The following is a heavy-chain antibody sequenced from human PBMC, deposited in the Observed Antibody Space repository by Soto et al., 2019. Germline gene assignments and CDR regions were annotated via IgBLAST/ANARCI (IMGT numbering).Heavy chain of an antibody. V-gene: IGHV4-30-2*01. CDR1: GGSISSGGYS. CDR3: ARHYGDYRGNFDY. J-gene: IGHJ4*02. Sequence: SETLSLTCAVSGGSISSGGYSWSWIRQPPGKGLEWIGYMYHSGSTYYNPSLKSRVTISIDRSKNQFSLKLSSVTAADTAVYYCARHYGDYRGNFDYWGQGTLVTVS. D-gene: IGHD4-17*01. CDR2: MYHSGST.